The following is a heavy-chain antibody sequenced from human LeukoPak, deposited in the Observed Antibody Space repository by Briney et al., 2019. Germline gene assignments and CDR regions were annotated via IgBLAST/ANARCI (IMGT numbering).Heavy chain of an antibody. CDR2: IYYSGST. CDR3: ARSALRYSDWLYYDY. D-gene: IGHD3-9*01. V-gene: IGHV4-38-2*02. CDR1: GYSISSGYY. Sequence: SETLSLTCNVSGYSISSGYYWAWIRQSPGKGLEWIGSIYYSGSTYYNPSLKSRVTISVDTSKNQFSLKLSSVTAADTAVYYCARSALRYSDWLYYDYWGQGTLVTVSS. J-gene: IGHJ4*02.